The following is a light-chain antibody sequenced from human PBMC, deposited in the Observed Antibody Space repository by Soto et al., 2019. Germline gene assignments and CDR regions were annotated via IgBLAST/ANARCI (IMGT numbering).Light chain of an antibody. V-gene: IGLV1-40*01. CDR3: QSYDNGLSASV. CDR1: SSNIGAGHV. CDR2: GSS. Sequence: QSVLTQPPSVSGAPGQRVTISRTGSSSNIGAGHVVHWYQQFPGRAPNLLIYGSSNRPSGVPDRFSGSKSGTSASLAITGLQAEDEADYYCQSYDNGLSASVFGGGTKLTVL. J-gene: IGLJ2*01.